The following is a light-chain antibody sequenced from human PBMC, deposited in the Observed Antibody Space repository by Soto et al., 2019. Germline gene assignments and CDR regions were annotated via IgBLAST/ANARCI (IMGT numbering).Light chain of an antibody. CDR2: DNN. CDR3: QSFDTSLSGFVV. V-gene: IGLV1-40*01. J-gene: IGLJ2*01. Sequence: QSVLTQPPSMSGAPGQRVTISCTGSSSNIGAGYDVHWYQQHPGTAPKLLIFDNNNRPSGVPDRFSGSKSDTSASLAITRLQAEDEADYYCQSFDTSLSGFVVFGGGTKVTVL. CDR1: SSNIGAGYD.